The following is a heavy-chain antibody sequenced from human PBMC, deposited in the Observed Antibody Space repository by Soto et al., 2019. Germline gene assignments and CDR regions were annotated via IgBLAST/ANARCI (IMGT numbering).Heavy chain of an antibody. D-gene: IGHD1-1*01. CDR2: IGSSGGNS. J-gene: IGHJ6*02. CDR3: AREKRHNSLGGRFGMDV. V-gene: IGHV3-21*01. CDR1: GFIFSDFT. Sequence: EVQLVESGGGLVKPGGSLRLSCAGSGFIFSDFTMNWVRQAPGKGLEWVASIGSSGGNSFYADSVKGRFIISRDNAKTSLDLQINSLRAEDTAVYYCAREKRHNSLGGRFGMDVWGQGTTVTVS.